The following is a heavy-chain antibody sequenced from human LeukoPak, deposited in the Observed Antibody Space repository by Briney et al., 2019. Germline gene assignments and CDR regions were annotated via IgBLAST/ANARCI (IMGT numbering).Heavy chain of an antibody. CDR3: AKVPTTYYYDKRAVYFDY. J-gene: IGHJ4*02. CDR1: GFTFSSYA. CDR2: ISGSGGST. V-gene: IGHV3-23*01. D-gene: IGHD3-22*01. Sequence: GGSLXLSCAASGFTFSSYAMSWVRQAPGKGXEWVSAISGSGGSTYYADSVKGRFTISRDNSKNTLYLQMNSLRAEDTAVYYCAKVPTTYYYDKRAVYFDYWGQGTLVTVSS.